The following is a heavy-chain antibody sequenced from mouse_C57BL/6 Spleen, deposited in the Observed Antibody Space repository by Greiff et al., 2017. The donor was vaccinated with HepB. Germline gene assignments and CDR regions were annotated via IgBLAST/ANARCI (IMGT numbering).Heavy chain of an antibody. Sequence: EVKLVESGPGLVKPSQSLSLTCSVTGYSITSGYYWYWIRQFPGNKLEWMGYISYDGSNNYNQSLKNRIAITRDTSMNQFFLKLSSVTTEDTATYYGARSDYGPYFDYWGQGTTLTVSS. CDR1: GYSITSGYY. CDR3: ARSDYGPYFDY. J-gene: IGHJ2*01. V-gene: IGHV3-6*01. D-gene: IGHD1-1*02. CDR2: ISYDGSN.